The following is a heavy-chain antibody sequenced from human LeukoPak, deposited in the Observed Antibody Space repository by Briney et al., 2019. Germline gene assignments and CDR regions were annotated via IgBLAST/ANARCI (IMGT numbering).Heavy chain of an antibody. J-gene: IGHJ4*02. CDR1: GFTFSSYA. D-gene: IGHD6-13*01. CDR2: INHSGST. V-gene: IGHV4-34*01. CDR3: ARRLGYSSSWYPRPFDY. Sequence: GSLRLSCAASGFTFSSYAMSWIRQPPGKGLEWIGEINHSGSTNYNPSLKSRVTISVDTSKNQFSLKLSSVTAADTAVYYCARRLGYSSSWYPRPFDYWGQGTLVTVSS.